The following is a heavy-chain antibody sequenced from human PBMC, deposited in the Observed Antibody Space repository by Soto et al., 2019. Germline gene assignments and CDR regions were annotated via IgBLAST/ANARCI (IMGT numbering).Heavy chain of an antibody. CDR2: INAGNGNT. J-gene: IGHJ4*02. CDR1: VYTFTGYL. Sequence: QVQLVQSGAEEKKPGASVQVSCKASVYTFTGYLMHWVRQAPGQRLEWMGWINAGNGNTKYSQKLQGRVTITRDTSASTAYMELSSLRSDDRAVYYCARAVAVAVDFDYWGQGTLVTVSS. V-gene: IGHV1-3*05. D-gene: IGHD6-19*01. CDR3: ARAVAVAVDFDY.